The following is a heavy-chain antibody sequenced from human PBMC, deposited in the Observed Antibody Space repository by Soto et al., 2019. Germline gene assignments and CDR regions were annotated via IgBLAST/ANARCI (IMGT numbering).Heavy chain of an antibody. V-gene: IGHV1-24*01. CDR3: AKFNYDSSGYYYPYNWFDP. CDR2: FDPEDGET. CDR1: GYTLTELS. D-gene: IGHD3-22*01. Sequence: GASVKVSCKVSGYTLTELSMHWVRQAPGKGLEWMGGFDPEDGETIYAQKFQGRVAMTEDTSTDTVYMELSSMRSEDTAVYYCAKFNYDSSGYYYPYNWFDPWGQGTLVTVSS. J-gene: IGHJ5*02.